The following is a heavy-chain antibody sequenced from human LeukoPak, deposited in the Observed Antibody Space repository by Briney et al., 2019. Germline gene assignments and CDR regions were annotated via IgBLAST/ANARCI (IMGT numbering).Heavy chain of an antibody. D-gene: IGHD6-13*01. CDR2: TYYRSKWYN. CDR3: ARMDSSSRTGSDDAFDI. CDR1: GDSVSSNSAA. V-gene: IGHV6-1*01. J-gene: IGHJ3*02. Sequence: SQTPSLTCALSGDSVSSNSAAWNWIRQSPSRGLEWLGRTYYRSKWYNDYAVSVKSRITINPDTSKNQFSLQLNSVTPEDTAVYYCARMDSSSRTGSDDAFDIWGQGTMVTVSS.